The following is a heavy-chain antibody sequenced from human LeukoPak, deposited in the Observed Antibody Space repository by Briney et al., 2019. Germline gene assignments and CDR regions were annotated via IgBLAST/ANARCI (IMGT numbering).Heavy chain of an antibody. V-gene: IGHV6-1*01. CDR2: TYYRSKWYS. Sequence: SQTLSLTCAIPGDSVSDNSAAWNWIRQSPSRGLEWLGRTYYRSKWYSDYAVSVRSRITINPDTSKNQFSLQLKSVTPEDTAVYYCARDLWVAGLGLDYWGQGTLVTVSS. CDR3: ARDLWVAGLGLDY. D-gene: IGHD2-15*01. J-gene: IGHJ4*02. CDR1: GDSVSDNSAA.